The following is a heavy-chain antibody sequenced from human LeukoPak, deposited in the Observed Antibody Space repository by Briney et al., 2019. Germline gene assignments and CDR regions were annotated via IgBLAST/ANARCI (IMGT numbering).Heavy chain of an antibody. CDR1: GGSISSYY. CDR3: ARLVATAFGY. D-gene: IGHD5-12*01. J-gene: IGHJ4*02. Sequence: SETLSLTCTVSGGSISSYYWSWIRQPPGKGLEWIGYIYYSGSTNYNPSLKSRVTISVDTSKNQFSLKLSSVTAADTAVYYCARLVATAFGYWGQGTLVTVSS. V-gene: IGHV4-59*01. CDR2: IYYSGST.